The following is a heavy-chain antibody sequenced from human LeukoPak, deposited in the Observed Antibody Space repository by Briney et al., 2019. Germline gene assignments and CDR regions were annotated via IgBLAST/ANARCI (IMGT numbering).Heavy chain of an antibody. CDR1: GGSISSGSYY. CDR3: ARGEYTYFYDSSGSYPNYYYYYMDV. V-gene: IGHV4-61*02. D-gene: IGHD3-22*01. CDR2: IYTSGST. J-gene: IGHJ6*03. Sequence: SETLSLTCTVSGGSISSGSYYWSWIRQPAGKGLEWIGRIYTSGSTNYNPSLKSRVTISVDTSKNQFSLKLSSVTAADTAVYYCARGEYTYFYDSSGSYPNYYYYYMDVWGKGTTVTVSS.